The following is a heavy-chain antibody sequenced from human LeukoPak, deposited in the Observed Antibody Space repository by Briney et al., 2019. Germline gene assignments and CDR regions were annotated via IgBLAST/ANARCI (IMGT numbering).Heavy chain of an antibody. D-gene: IGHD6-13*01. V-gene: IGHV4-59*01. CDR1: GDSISSYY. CDR3: TRGQSSSWFFDS. Sequence: SETLSLTCTVSGDSISSYYWNWIRQPPRKGLEWIGYIYYSGNTNYNPSLKSRVTISVDTSKNQFSLKLSSVTAADTAVYYCTRGQSSSWFFDSWGQGNLVTVSS. CDR2: IYYSGNT. J-gene: IGHJ4*02.